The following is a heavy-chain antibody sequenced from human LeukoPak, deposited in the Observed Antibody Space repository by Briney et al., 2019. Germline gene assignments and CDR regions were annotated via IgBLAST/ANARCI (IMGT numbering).Heavy chain of an antibody. CDR1: GFTFSTYG. J-gene: IGHJ6*04. Sequence: GGSLRLSCEASGFTFSTYGMSWVRQAPGKGLEWVSAINGSGGSTYYADSVKGRFTISRDNSKNTLYLQMNSLRAEDTAVYYCAELGITMIGGVWGKGTTVTISS. CDR2: INGSGGST. V-gene: IGHV3-23*01. CDR3: AELGITMIGGV. D-gene: IGHD3-10*02.